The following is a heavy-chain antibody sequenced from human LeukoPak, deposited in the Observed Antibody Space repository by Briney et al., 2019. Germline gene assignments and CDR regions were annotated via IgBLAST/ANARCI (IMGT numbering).Heavy chain of an antibody. CDR2: IPYDGSNK. CDR3: AKAPVTSCRGAYCYPFDS. Sequence: GGSLRLSCAASGFTFSTYAMHWVRQAPGKWLEWVAVIPYDGSNKYYADSVKGRFTISRENSKNRLYLQMNSLRAEDAAVYFCAKAPVTSCRGAYCYPFDSWGQGTLVTVSS. CDR1: GFTFSTYA. J-gene: IGHJ4*02. D-gene: IGHD2-21*01. V-gene: IGHV3-30*04.